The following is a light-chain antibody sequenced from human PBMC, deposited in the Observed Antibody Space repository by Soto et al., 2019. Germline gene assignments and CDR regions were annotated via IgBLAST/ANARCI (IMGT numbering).Light chain of an antibody. CDR3: QQAYSFPYT. Sequence: EILMTQSPSSVSASVGDRVTITCRASQGISSWLAWYQQKPGKAPKLLIYAASSSQSGVPSRFSGSGSGTDFTLTTSSLQPEDFSTDYCQQAYSFPYTFGQGTKLEIK. CDR1: QGISSW. CDR2: AAS. J-gene: IGKJ2*01. V-gene: IGKV1-12*01.